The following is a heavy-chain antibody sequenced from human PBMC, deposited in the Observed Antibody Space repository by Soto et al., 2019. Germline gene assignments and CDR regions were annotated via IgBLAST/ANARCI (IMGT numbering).Heavy chain of an antibody. Sequence: EVQLLESGGGLVQPGGSLRLSCAASGFTFSSYAMSWVRQAPGKGLEWVSAISGSGGSTYYAYSVKGRFTISRDNTKNTLYLHRNSLRAEDTDVYYCANPLVAATSYYWGQGTLVTVSS. CDR2: ISGSGGST. D-gene: IGHD2-15*01. CDR3: ANPLVAATSYY. CDR1: GFTFSSYA. J-gene: IGHJ4*02. V-gene: IGHV3-23*01.